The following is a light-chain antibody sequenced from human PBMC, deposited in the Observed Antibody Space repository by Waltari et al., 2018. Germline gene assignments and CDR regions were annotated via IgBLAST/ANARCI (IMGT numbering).Light chain of an antibody. J-gene: IGLJ2*01. V-gene: IGLV2-8*01. CDR2: EVD. CDR3: SSYAGSNKLI. CDR1: SSDIGASKY. Sequence: QSALTQPPSASGSPRQTVLIPCPCTSSDIGASKYVSWYQQIPGRAPALIICEVDRRPPGVPDRFSGSKSGNTASLTVAGLQTEDEGDYYCSSYAGSNKLIFGGVTKLTVL.